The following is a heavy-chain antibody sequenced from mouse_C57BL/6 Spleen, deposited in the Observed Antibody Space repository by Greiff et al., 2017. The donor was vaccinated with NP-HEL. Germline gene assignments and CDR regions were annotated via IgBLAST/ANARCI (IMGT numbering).Heavy chain of an antibody. D-gene: IGHD2-4*01. V-gene: IGHV5-12*01. J-gene: IGHJ4*01. CDR3: ARPSYDYDEGYYYAMDY. CDR2: ISNGGGST. CDR1: GFTFSDYY. Sequence: EVQRVESGGGLVQPGGSLKLSCAASGFTFSDYYMYWVRQTPEKRLEWVAYISNGGGSTYYPDTVKGRFTISRDNVKNTLYLQMSRLKSEDTAMYYCARPSYDYDEGYYYAMDYWGQGTSVTVSS.